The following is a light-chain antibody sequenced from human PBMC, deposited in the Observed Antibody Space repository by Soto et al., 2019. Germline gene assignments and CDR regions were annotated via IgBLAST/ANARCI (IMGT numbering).Light chain of an antibody. CDR2: ETD. Sequence: QSVLTQPPSISGAPGQRVTITCTGCDSNIGASYDVNWYQHLPGAAPNLLIYETDNRPSGVPDRFSASRSGASASLAIDKLQTGDEGDYYCQSYGSGLSVVFGGGTKLTVL. V-gene: IGLV1-40*01. J-gene: IGLJ2*01. CDR3: QSYGSGLSVV. CDR1: DSNIGASYD.